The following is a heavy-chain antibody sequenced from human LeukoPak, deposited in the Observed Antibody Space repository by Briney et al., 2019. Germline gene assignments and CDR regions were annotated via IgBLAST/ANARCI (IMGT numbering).Heavy chain of an antibody. V-gene: IGHV1-69*06. Sequence: GSSVKVSCKASGGTFSSYAISWVRQAPGQGLEWMGGIIPIFSTANYAQKFQGRVTITADKSTSSAYMELSSLRSEDTAVYYCAGSILTGYYTGRVDYYYYGMDVWGKGTTVTVSS. CDR2: IIPIFSTA. CDR3: AGSILTGYYTGRVDYYYYGMDV. D-gene: IGHD3-9*01. J-gene: IGHJ6*04. CDR1: GGTFSSYA.